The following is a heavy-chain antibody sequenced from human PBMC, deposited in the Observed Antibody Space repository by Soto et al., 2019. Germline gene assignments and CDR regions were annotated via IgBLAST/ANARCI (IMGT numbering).Heavy chain of an antibody. CDR2: IYSGGST. V-gene: IGHV3-66*01. Sequence: PGGSRRLSWAASGFTVSRNYMSWVRPAPGKGLEWVSDIYSGGSTYYADSVKGRFTISRDKSKNTLYLQMNSLRAEDTAVYSGAREVHFYNLTGYDYDGKGVRGQRST. D-gene: IGHD3-9*01. CDR1: GFTVSRNY. J-gene: IGHJ6*02. CDR3: AREVHFYNLTGYDYDGKGV.